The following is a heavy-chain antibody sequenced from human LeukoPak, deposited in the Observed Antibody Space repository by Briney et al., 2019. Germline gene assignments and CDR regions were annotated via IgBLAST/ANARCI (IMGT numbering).Heavy chain of an antibody. Sequence: PSETLSLTCTVSGGSISSYYWSWIRQPPGKGLEWIGYIYYSGSTNYNPSLKSRVTISVDTSKNQFSLKLSSVTAADTAVYYCARGLGYKRDGSSVGYWGQGTLVTVSS. V-gene: IGHV4-59*12. CDR2: IYYSGST. J-gene: IGHJ4*02. D-gene: IGHD5-24*01. CDR3: ARGLGYKRDGSSVGY. CDR1: GGSISSYY.